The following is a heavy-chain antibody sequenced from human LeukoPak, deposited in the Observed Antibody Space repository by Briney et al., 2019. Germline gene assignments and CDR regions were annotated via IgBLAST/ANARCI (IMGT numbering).Heavy chain of an antibody. Sequence: GGSLRLSCAASGFTFSDYYMSWIRQAPGKGLEWVSYISSSGSTIYYADSVKGRFTISRDNAKNSLYLQMNSLRAEDTAVYYCAGDPTPKELGYCSSTSCYQRVYWGQGTLVTVSS. D-gene: IGHD2-2*01. V-gene: IGHV3-11*04. CDR2: ISSSGSTI. CDR1: GFTFSDYY. J-gene: IGHJ4*02. CDR3: AGDPTPKELGYCSSTSCYQRVY.